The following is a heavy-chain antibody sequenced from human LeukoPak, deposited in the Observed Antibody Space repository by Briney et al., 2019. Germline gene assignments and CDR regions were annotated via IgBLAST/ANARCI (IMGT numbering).Heavy chain of an antibody. CDR3: ARDAYYDILTGYYNWFDP. Sequence: SETLSLTCTVSGYSISSGYYWGWIRQPPGKGLEWIGSIYHSGSTYYNPSLKSRVTISVDTSKNQFSLKLSPVTAADTAVYYCARDAYYDILTGYYNWFDPWGQGTLVTVSS. CDR2: IYHSGST. D-gene: IGHD3-9*01. J-gene: IGHJ5*02. CDR1: GYSISSGYY. V-gene: IGHV4-38-2*02.